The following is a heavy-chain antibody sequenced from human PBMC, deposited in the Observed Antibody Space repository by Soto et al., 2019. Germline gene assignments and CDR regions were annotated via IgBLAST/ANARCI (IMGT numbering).Heavy chain of an antibody. Sequence: GGSLRLSCAASGFTFDDYAMHWVRQAPGKGLEWVSLISGDGGSTYYADSVKGRFTISRDNSKNSLYLQMNSLRTEDTAMYYCAKAHSPSVNTDHGPMGAGVGPYGMDVWGQGTTVTVSS. J-gene: IGHJ6*02. CDR1: GFTFDDYA. CDR2: ISGDGGST. D-gene: IGHD4-4*01. CDR3: AKAHSPSVNTDHGPMGAGVGPYGMDV. V-gene: IGHV3-43*02.